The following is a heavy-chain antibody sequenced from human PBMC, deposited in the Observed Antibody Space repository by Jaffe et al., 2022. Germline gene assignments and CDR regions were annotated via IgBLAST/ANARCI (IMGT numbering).Heavy chain of an antibody. CDR1: GFTFSSYG. D-gene: IGHD3-10*01. Sequence: QVQLVESGGGVVQPGRSLRLSCAASGFTFSSYGMHWVRQAPGKGLEWVAVISYDGSNKYYADSVKGRFTISRDNSKNTLYLQMNSLRAEDTAVYYCAKDIADYYGSGSLSWFDPWGQGTLVTVSS. V-gene: IGHV3-30*18. CDR3: AKDIADYYGSGSLSWFDP. J-gene: IGHJ5*02. CDR2: ISYDGSNK.